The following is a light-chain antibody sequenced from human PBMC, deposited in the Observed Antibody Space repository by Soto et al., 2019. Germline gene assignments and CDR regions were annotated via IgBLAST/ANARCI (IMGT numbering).Light chain of an antibody. Sequence: DIQMTQSPSSLSASVGDRVTITCRASQSISNYLNWYQQKPGKAPKLLMYAASSLQSGAPSMFSGSGSGTDFTLTISSLQPEDFATYYCQQSYSTPRTFGQGTKVEIK. V-gene: IGKV1-39*01. CDR1: QSISNY. CDR2: AAS. J-gene: IGKJ1*01. CDR3: QQSYSTPRT.